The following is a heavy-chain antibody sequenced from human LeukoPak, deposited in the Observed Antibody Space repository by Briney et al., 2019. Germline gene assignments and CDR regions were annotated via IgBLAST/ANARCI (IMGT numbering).Heavy chain of an antibody. D-gene: IGHD5-18*01. CDR3: AKDPYNYGQYYFDY. CDR2: ISDNGGRT. V-gene: IGHV3-23*01. Sequence: PGGSLRLSCAASGFTFSSYGMTWVRQAPGKGLEWVSAISDNGGRTFYADSVKGRFTISRDNSRNTLFLQMNSLRADDTAVYYCAKDPYNYGQYYFDYWGQGTLVTVSS. J-gene: IGHJ4*02. CDR1: GFTFSSYG.